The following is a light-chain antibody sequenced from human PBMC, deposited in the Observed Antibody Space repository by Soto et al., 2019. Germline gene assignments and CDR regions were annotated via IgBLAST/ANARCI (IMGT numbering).Light chain of an antibody. J-gene: IGLJ2*01. CDR1: SSDVGGYDY. V-gene: IGLV2-14*01. Sequence: QSAVTQPASVSGSPGQSITISCTGTSSDVGGYDYVSWYQQYPGKAPRLIIYEVNNRPSGVSDRFSGYKSGNTASLTISGLRAEDEGDYFCSSFTGTSALILFGGGTKLTVL. CDR2: EVN. CDR3: SSFTGTSALIL.